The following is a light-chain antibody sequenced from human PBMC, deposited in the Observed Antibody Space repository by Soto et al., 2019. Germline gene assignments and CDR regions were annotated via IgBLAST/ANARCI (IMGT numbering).Light chain of an antibody. J-gene: IGKJ5*01. CDR3: QQYENLPT. CDR2: DAS. Sequence: DIQMKHSPSSVFAYVGDRVKIICQASQDINKNLIWYQQKPGKAPKLLIYDASNLEAGVPSRFRGSGSGTDFTFTISRLQPEDIATYYCQQYENLPTFGQGTGLEIK. CDR1: QDINKN. V-gene: IGKV1-33*01.